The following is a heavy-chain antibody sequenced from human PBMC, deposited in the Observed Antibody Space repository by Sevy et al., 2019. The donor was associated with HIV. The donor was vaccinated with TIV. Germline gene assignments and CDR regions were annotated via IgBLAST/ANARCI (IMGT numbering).Heavy chain of an antibody. Sequence: GGSLRLSCAASGFTFSSYSMNWVRQAPGKGLEWVSSISSSSSYKYHADSVKGRFTISRDNVKNSLNLQMNSLRVEXXAVYYWARDITLELYSSGWYGGVGXWGQGTLVTVSS. V-gene: IGHV3-21*01. J-gene: IGHJ4*02. CDR2: ISSSSSYK. CDR1: GFTFSSYS. D-gene: IGHD6-19*01. CDR3: ARDITLELYSSGWYGGVGX.